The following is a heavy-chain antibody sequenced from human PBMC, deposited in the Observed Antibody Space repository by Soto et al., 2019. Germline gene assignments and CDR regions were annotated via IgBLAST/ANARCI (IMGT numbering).Heavy chain of an antibody. V-gene: IGHV3-9*01. Sequence: HPGGSLRLSCVGTGLNFDDFAMHWVRQAPGKGLEWVSGITWNSRVLAYADSVKGRFTISRDNARNSLYLQMDSLRDEDTALYYCAKGRYDFWSPYYFDSWGQGTLVTVS. CDR1: GLNFDDFA. CDR2: ITWNSRVL. D-gene: IGHD3-3*01. CDR3: AKGRYDFWSPYYFDS. J-gene: IGHJ4*02.